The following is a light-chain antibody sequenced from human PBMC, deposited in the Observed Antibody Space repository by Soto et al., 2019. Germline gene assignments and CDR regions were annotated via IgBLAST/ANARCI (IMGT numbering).Light chain of an antibody. V-gene: IGKV1-5*03. Sequence: DIPMTQSPSTLSASVGDRVTITCRASQSISNWLAWYQQKPGKVPKLLIYKASTLQTGVPSRFSGSGSGTEFALTISSLQPDDFATYYCQQYKTYPLTFGGGTKVEIK. CDR3: QQYKTYPLT. CDR2: KAS. J-gene: IGKJ4*01. CDR1: QSISNW.